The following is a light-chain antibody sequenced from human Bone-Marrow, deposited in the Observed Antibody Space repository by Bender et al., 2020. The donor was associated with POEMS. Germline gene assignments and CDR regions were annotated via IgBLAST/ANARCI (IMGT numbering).Light chain of an antibody. CDR2: DVS. Sequence: QSALTQPASVSGSPGQSILISCSGYSSDVDNYKFVSWYQHHPGKAPKLILYDVSARPSGVSNRFSGSKSGNTASLTISGLQAEDEAFYYCSSYTNNATVLFGGGTKLTVL. CDR3: SSYTNNATVL. CDR1: SSDVDNYKF. V-gene: IGLV2-14*03. J-gene: IGLJ2*01.